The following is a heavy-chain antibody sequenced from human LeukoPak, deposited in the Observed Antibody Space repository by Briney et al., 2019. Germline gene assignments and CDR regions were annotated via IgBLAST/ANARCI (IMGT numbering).Heavy chain of an antibody. Sequence: KSGGSLILSCAASEFTFSSFTMNWVRQAPGKGLEWVSSISSSSSYIYYADSVKGRFTISRDNGKNSLYLQMNSLRAEDTAVYYCARDHYYDGSGNYYGGYYFDYWGQGTLVTVSS. D-gene: IGHD3-22*01. CDR2: ISSSSSYI. CDR3: ARDHYYDGSGNYYGGYYFDY. CDR1: EFTFSSFT. V-gene: IGHV3-21*01. J-gene: IGHJ4*02.